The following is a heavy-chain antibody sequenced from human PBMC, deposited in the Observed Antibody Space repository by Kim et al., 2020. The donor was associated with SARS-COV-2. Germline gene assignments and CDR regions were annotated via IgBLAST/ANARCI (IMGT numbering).Heavy chain of an antibody. CDR3: AKAGGVWGDCNAGTCGLDY. J-gene: IGHJ4*02. Sequence: GRFTISRDNSKNTLFLQMDSLRAEDTAVYYCAKAGGVWGDCNAGTCGLDYWGQGALVTVSS. V-gene: IGHV3-30*02. D-gene: IGHD2-15*01.